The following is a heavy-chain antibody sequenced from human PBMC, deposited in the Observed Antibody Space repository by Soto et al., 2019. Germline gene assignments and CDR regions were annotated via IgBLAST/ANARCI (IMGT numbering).Heavy chain of an antibody. Sequence: PSETLSLTCAVYGGSFSGYYWSWIRQPPGKGLEWIGEINHSGSTNYSPSLKSRVTISVDTSKNQFSLKLSSVTAADTAVYYCAISSLDYGSYYYYVMDVCGQGTSVTVSS. J-gene: IGHJ6*02. CDR3: AISSLDYGSYYYYVMDV. D-gene: IGHD4-17*01. V-gene: IGHV4-34*01. CDR1: GGSFSGYY. CDR2: INHSGST.